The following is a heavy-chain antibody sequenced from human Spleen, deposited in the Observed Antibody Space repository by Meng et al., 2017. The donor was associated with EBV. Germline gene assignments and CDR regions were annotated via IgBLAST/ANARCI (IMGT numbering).Heavy chain of an antibody. V-gene: IGHV1-3*01. CDR1: GYTFTDYA. D-gene: IGHD6-19*01. J-gene: IGHJ4*02. CDR3: ARDQFGIAVAGTVPFDY. Sequence: GRLVQSGAEVKKSGASVKVSCKASGYTFTDYAMYWVRQAPGQRLEWMGRINAGNGDTKYSQKFQGRVTITRDTSASTAYMELSSLRSEDTAVYYCARDQFGIAVAGTVPFDYWGQGTLVTVSS. CDR2: INAGNGDT.